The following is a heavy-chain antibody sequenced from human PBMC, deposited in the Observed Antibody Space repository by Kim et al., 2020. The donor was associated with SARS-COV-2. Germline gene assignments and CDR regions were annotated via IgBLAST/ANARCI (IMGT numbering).Heavy chain of an antibody. V-gene: IGHV3-23*01. CDR1: GFTFSSYA. Sequence: GGSLRLSCAASGFTFSSYAMSWVRQAPGKGLEWVSAISGSGGSTYYADSVKGRFTISRDNSKNTLYLQMNSLRAEDTAVYYCALHDYGGNFFRRTYGMDVWGQGTTVTVSS. CDR3: ALHDYGGNFFRRTYGMDV. D-gene: IGHD4-17*01. J-gene: IGHJ6*02. CDR2: ISGSGGST.